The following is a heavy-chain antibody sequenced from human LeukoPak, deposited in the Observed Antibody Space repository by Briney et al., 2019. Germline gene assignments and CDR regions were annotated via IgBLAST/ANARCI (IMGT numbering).Heavy chain of an antibody. CDR3: AKDVRGYCSSTSCPKDY. CDR1: GFIYNTCA. J-gene: IGHJ4*02. CDR2: ISGAGISK. Sequence: GGSLRLSCACSGFIYNTCAMNWVRQAPSRGLEWVSAISGAGISKYYADSVKGRFTISRDNSKNTLFLQMNSLRAEDTAVYYCAKDVRGYCSSTSCPKDYWGQGALVTVSP. D-gene: IGHD2-2*01. V-gene: IGHV3-23*01.